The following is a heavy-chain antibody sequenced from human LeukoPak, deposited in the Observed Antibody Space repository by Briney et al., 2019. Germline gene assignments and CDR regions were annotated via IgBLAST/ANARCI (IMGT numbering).Heavy chain of an antibody. Sequence: SETLSLTCTVSGGSISSYYWSWIRQPAGKGLEWIGRIYTTGSTNYNPSLKSRVTISVDTSKNQFSLKLSSVTATDTAVYYCARQVRKYSYALDYWGQGTLVTVSS. CDR3: ARQVRKYSYALDY. J-gene: IGHJ4*02. V-gene: IGHV4-4*07. CDR2: IYTTGST. D-gene: IGHD5-18*01. CDR1: GGSISSYY.